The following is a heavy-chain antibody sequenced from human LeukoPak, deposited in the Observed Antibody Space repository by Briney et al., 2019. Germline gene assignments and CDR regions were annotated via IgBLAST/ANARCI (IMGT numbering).Heavy chain of an antibody. CDR2: VSNNGIDK. J-gene: IGHJ4*02. D-gene: IGHD1-20*01. V-gene: IGHV3-30*02. CDR1: GFTFGSDG. Sequence: GGSLRLSCAASGFTFGSDGIHWVRQAPGKGLEWVAFVSNNGIDKHYGDSVQGRFSISRGNSKNTLYLEMKSLRVEDTAMYYCAKGITRDSYYLDYWGQGTLVTVSS. CDR3: AKGITRDSYYLDY.